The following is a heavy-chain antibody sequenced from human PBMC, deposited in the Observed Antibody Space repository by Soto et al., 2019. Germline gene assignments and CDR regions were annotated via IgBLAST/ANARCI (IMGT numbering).Heavy chain of an antibody. CDR1: GFSFSNYW. CDR2: INPDGGAK. D-gene: IGHD3-10*01. CDR3: AKAFYNGNSDFGY. J-gene: IGHJ4*02. V-gene: IGHV3-7*05. Sequence: EVHLVESGGGLVQPGGSLRLSCAASGFSFSNYWMTWVRQAPGKGLEWVANINPDGGAKYYVESVKGRFSISRDNAKNSLYLQMSSLRAEDTAVYYCAKAFYNGNSDFGYWGQETLVTVSS.